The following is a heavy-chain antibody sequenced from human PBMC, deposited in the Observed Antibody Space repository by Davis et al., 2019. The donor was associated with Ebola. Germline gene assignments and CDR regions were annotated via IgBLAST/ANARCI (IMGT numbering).Heavy chain of an antibody. J-gene: IGHJ2*01. CDR1: GFTFSSYA. Sequence: PGGSLRLSCAASGFTFSSYAMSWVRQAPGKGLEWVSAISGSGGSTYYADSVKGRFTISRDNSKNTLYLQMNSLRAEDTAVYYCARDRYSSGPRVPPYWYFDLWGRGTLVTVSS. CDR2: ISGSGGST. CDR3: ARDRYSSGPRVPPYWYFDL. V-gene: IGHV3-23*01. D-gene: IGHD6-19*01.